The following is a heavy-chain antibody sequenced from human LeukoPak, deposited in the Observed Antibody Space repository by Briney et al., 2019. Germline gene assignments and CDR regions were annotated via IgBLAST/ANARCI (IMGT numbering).Heavy chain of an antibody. D-gene: IGHD1-26*01. V-gene: IGHV4-59*12. CDR1: GGSISSYY. CDR2: IYYSGST. CDR3: ARERAGATEGAFHI. J-gene: IGHJ3*02. Sequence: ETLSLTCTVSGGSISSYYWSWIRQPPGKGLEWIGYIYYSGSTNYNPSLKSRVTISVDKSKNQLSLNLSSVTAADTAVYYCARERAGATEGAFHIWGQGTMVTVSS.